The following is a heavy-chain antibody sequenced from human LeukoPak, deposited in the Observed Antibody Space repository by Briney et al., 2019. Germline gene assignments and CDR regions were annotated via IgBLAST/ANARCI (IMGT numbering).Heavy chain of an antibody. D-gene: IGHD3-22*01. CDR2: IYHSGST. J-gene: IGHJ2*01. CDR3: ARDPMYYYDSSGYSGGPYWYFDL. Sequence: PSETLSLTCAVSGYSISSGYYWGWIRQPPGKGLEWIGSIYHSGSTYYNPSLKSRVTTSVDTSKNQFSLKLSSVTAADTAVYYCARDPMYYYDSSGYSGGPYWYFDLWGRGTLVTVSS. V-gene: IGHV4-38-2*02. CDR1: GYSISSGYY.